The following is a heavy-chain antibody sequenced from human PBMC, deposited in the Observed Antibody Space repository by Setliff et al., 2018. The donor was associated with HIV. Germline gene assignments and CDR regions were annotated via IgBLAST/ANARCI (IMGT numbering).Heavy chain of an antibody. CDR2: VNSRGYT. Sequence: SETLSLTCTGSGDSISSGIYYWSWIRQPAGKGLEWIGRVNSRGYTEYNPSFKSRVTISVDTSKNQFSLNLSSVTAADTAMYYCARDLKSGSYSPGAFDIWGQGTMVTVSS. CDR3: ARDLKSGSYSPGAFDI. CDR1: GDSISSGIYY. J-gene: IGHJ3*02. V-gene: IGHV4-61*02. D-gene: IGHD1-26*01.